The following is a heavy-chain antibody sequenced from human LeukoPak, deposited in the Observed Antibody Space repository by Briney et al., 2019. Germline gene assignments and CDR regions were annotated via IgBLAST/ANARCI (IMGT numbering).Heavy chain of an antibody. CDR3: PSPGEYLSDNAGYGGFGP. V-gene: IGHV3-7*01. CDR2: IKQDGSEK. J-gene: IGHJ5*02. D-gene: IGHD5-12*01. Sequence: PGGSLRLSCAPSGFTSTSFSMSSVRQAPGKGLEWVANIKQDGSEKYYVDSVKGRFTISRDNAKNSLYLQMNSLRAEDTAVYYCPSPGEYLSDNAGYGGFGPWGQGTLVIVSS. CDR1: GFTSTSFS.